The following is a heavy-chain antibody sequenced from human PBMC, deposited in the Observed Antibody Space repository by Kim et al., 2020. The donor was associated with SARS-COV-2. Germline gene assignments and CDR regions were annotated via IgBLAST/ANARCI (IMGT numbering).Heavy chain of an antibody. Sequence: SETLSLTCAVYGGSFSGYYWSWIRQPPGKGLEWIGEINHSGSTNYNPSLKSRVTISVDTSKNQFSLKLSSVTAADTAVYYCAAYGSGTMGRNWFDPWGQGTLVTVSS. J-gene: IGHJ5*02. CDR1: GGSFSGYY. CDR2: INHSGST. D-gene: IGHD3-10*01. V-gene: IGHV4-34*01. CDR3: AAYGSGTMGRNWFDP.